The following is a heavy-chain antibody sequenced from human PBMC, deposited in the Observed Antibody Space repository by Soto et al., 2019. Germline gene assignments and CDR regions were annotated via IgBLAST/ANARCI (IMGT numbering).Heavy chain of an antibody. CDR3: AKDKPGTTSFDY. V-gene: IGHV3-23*01. CDR2: ISDRGATT. Sequence: GGSLRLSCAASGFTISSNAMYWVRQAPGKGLEWVSAISDRGATTHYADSVKGRFTISRDPSKNTLYLQLNTLRADDTAVYYCAKDKPGTTSFDYWGQGPLVTVSS. CDR1: GFTISSNA. J-gene: IGHJ4*02. D-gene: IGHD1-1*01.